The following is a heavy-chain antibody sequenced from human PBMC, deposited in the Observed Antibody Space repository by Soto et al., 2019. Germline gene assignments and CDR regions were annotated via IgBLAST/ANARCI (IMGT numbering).Heavy chain of an antibody. CDR2: IYNDGSDT. CDR1: GFTFSNYW. J-gene: IGHJ4*02. V-gene: IGHV3-74*03. D-gene: IGHD1-26*01. Sequence: EVQLVESGGGLVQPGGSLRLSCAASGFTFSNYWMHWVRQAPGKGLVWVSRIYNDGSDTTYADSVKGRFTISRDNAKNTLYLQMNSLRAEDTAVYYCARASGNYSQGGFDYWGQGSLVTVSS. CDR3: ARASGNYSQGGFDY.